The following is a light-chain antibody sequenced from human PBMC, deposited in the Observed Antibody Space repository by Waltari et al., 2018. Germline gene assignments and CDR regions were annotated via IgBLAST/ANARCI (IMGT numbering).Light chain of an antibody. Sequence: EIVMTQSPATLSVSPGERATLSCRASQSLNTNLAWYQQKAGQAPRLLIYGASTRATGIPARCSGSWSGTEFTLTISSLQSEDFAVYYCQQYNSWPPYTFGQGTKLEIK. CDR1: QSLNTN. V-gene: IGKV3-15*01. CDR2: GAS. CDR3: QQYNSWPPYT. J-gene: IGKJ2*01.